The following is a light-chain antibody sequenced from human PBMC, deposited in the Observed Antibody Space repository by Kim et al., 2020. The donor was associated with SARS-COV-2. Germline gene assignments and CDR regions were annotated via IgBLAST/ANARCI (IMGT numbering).Light chain of an antibody. V-gene: IGKV1-5*01. CDR1: QSISL. CDR3: QHYDSYPST. CDR2: QAS. J-gene: IGKJ2*01. Sequence: DIYMTQSPSTLSASVGDRVTITCRASQSISLLAWYQQKPGKAPKLLIYQASTLESGVPSRFSGSGSGTEFSLTISSLQPDDFATYHCQHYDSYPSTFGQGTKLEI.